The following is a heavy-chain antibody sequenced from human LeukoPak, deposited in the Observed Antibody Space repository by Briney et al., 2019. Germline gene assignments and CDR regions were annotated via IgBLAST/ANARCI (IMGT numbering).Heavy chain of an antibody. D-gene: IGHD2-8*01. J-gene: IGHJ4*02. CDR1: GGSISSGSYY. V-gene: IGHV4-61*02. CDR3: AGDGEYCTNGVCYRHLFDY. Sequence: PSETLSLTCTVSGGSISSGSYYWSWIRQPAGKGLEWIGRIYTSGSTNYNPSLKSRVTISVDTSKKKFSLKLSSVTAADTAVYYCAGDGEYCTNGVCYRHLFDYWGQGTLVTVSS. CDR2: IYTSGST.